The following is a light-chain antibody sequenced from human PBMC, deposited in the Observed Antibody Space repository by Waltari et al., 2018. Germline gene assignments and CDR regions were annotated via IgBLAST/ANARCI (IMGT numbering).Light chain of an antibody. V-gene: IGLV1-51*01. Sequence: QSVLTQPPSMSAAPGQKVTISCSGGSSNIGNNYVPWYQQHPGTAPKLLIYDNNKRPSGIPDRFSGSKSGTSATLGITGLQTGDEADYYCGTWDSSLSANWVFGGGTKLTVL. CDR2: DNN. CDR1: SSNIGNNY. J-gene: IGLJ3*02. CDR3: GTWDSSLSANWV.